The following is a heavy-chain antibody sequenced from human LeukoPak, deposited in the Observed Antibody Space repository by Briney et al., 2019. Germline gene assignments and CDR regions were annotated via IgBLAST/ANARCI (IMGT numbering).Heavy chain of an antibody. CDR1: GGSISISSDY. Sequence: SETLSLTCTVSGGSISISSDYWGWIRQPPGKGLEWIGSIYYSGSTYYNPSLKSRVTISVDTSKNQFSLKLSSVTAADTAVYYCARDLRVVVAATPVGAFDIWGQGTMVTVSS. CDR2: IYYSGST. V-gene: IGHV4-39*07. CDR3: ARDLRVVVAATPVGAFDI. D-gene: IGHD2-15*01. J-gene: IGHJ3*02.